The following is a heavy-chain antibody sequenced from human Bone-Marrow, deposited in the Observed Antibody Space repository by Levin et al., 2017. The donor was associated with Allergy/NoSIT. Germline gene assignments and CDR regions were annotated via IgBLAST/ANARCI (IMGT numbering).Heavy chain of an antibody. CDR2: ISGSGGNT. CDR1: GFIFSNYA. V-gene: IGHV3-23*01. D-gene: IGHD3-22*01. Sequence: AASVKVSCAASGFIFSNYAMNWVRQAPGKGLEWVSQISGSGGNTHYADSVKGRFTISRDNSKNTLYLQMNSLRVEDTAVYYCAGYDTSAYHSPFDYWGQGTLVTVSS. J-gene: IGHJ4*02. CDR3: AGYDTSAYHSPFDY.